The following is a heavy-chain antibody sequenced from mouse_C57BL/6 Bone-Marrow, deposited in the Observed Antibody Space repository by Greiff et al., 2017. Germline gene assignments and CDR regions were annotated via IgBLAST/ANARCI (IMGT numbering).Heavy chain of an antibody. CDR3: ALDYGDYYAMDY. D-gene: IGHD2-4*01. V-gene: IGHV1-64*01. J-gene: IGHJ4*01. CDR2: IHPNSGST. Sequence: QVQLQQPGAELVKPGASVKLSCKASGYTFTSYWMHWVKQRPGQGLEWIGMIHPNSGSTNYNEKFKSKATLTVDKSSSTAYMQLSSLTSEDSAVYYCALDYGDYYAMDYWGQGTSVTVSS. CDR1: GYTFTSYW.